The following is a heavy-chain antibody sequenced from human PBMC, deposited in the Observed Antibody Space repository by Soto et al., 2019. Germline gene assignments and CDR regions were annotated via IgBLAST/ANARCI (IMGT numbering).Heavy chain of an antibody. Sequence: EVQLLESGGGLEQPGGSLRLSCAAPGFTFGSNAMSWVRRAPGKGLEWASAISGSGGSTYYADSVKGRFTISRDNSKNTLYLQMNSLRAEDTAVYYCANNDPGRGYSYGWGAFDIWGQGTMVTVSS. D-gene: IGHD5-18*01. CDR3: ANNDPGRGYSYGWGAFDI. CDR2: ISGSGGST. CDR1: GFTFGSNA. J-gene: IGHJ3*02. V-gene: IGHV3-23*01.